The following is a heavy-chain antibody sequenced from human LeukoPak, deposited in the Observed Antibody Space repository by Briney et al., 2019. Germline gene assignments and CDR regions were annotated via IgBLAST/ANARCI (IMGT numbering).Heavy chain of an antibody. CDR1: GDSISSYY. V-gene: IGHV4-59*12. Sequence: PSETLSLTCTVSGDSISSYYWSWIRQPPGKGLEWIGYIYFSGSTNYNPSLKSRVTISVDTSKNQFSLKLTSVTAADTAVYYCAKDNGGYHNPFEFWGQGTLVTVSS. CDR2: IYFSGST. CDR3: AKDNGGYHNPFEF. J-gene: IGHJ4*02. D-gene: IGHD6-19*01.